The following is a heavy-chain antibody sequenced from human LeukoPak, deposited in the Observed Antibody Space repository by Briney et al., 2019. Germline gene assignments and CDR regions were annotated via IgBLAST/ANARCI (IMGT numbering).Heavy chain of an antibody. Sequence: ASVRVSCKASGYTFTSYGISWVRQAPGQGLEWMGWISAYNGNTNYAQKLQGRVTMTTDTSTSTAYMGLRSLRSDDTAVYYCARVWQLVRNWFDPWGQGTLVTVSS. V-gene: IGHV1-18*01. D-gene: IGHD6-6*01. CDR2: ISAYNGNT. CDR1: GYTFTSYG. CDR3: ARVWQLVRNWFDP. J-gene: IGHJ5*02.